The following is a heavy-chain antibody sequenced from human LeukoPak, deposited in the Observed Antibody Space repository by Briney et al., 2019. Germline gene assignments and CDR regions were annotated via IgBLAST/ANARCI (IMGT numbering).Heavy chain of an antibody. V-gene: IGHV4-34*01. CDR2: INHSGST. D-gene: IGHD4-17*01. CDR1: GGSFSGYY. Sequence: PSETLSLTCAVYGGSFSGYYWSWIRQPPGKGLEWIGEINHSGSTNYNPSLKSRVTISVDTSKNQFSLKLSSVTAADTAVYYCARLDGDYWYFDLWGRGTLVTVSS. J-gene: IGHJ2*01. CDR3: ARLDGDYWYFDL.